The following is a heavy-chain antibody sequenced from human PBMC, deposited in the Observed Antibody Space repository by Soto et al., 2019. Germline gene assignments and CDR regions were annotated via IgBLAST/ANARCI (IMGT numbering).Heavy chain of an antibody. Sequence: PGGSLRLSCAASGFTFSSYAMHWVRQAPGKGLEWVSAISGSGGSTYYADSVKGRFTISRDNSKNTLYLQMNSLRAEDTAGYYCAREMGATILYYYYYGMDVWGQGTTVTVSS. CDR1: GFTFSSYA. CDR2: ISGSGGST. J-gene: IGHJ6*02. D-gene: IGHD5-12*01. CDR3: AREMGATILYYYYYGMDV. V-gene: IGHV3-23*01.